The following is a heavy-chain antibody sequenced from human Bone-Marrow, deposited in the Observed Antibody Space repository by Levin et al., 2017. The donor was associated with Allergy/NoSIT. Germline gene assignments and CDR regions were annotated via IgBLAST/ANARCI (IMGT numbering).Heavy chain of an antibody. CDR2: IYPGDSES. Sequence: GESLKISCKGSGYSFPSYWIAWVRQVPGKGLEWMGIIYPGDSESRYSPSFQGQVTISADKSISTAYLQWSSLKASDSAMYYCATHEGPATSSGTGGYWGQGTLVTVSS. CDR1: GYSFPSYW. CDR3: ATHEGPATSSGTGGY. V-gene: IGHV5-51*01. J-gene: IGHJ4*02. D-gene: IGHD6-13*01.